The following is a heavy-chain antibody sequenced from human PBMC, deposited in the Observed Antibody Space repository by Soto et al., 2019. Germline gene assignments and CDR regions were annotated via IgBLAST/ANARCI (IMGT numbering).Heavy chain of an antibody. CDR3: ARVSYSGNWFVHSVAGPNWFDP. CDR2: ISAYNGNT. Sequence: ASVRGSCKASGYSFTNKGISWVRQAPGQGLEWMGWISAYNGNTNYVKKFQGRVTMTTDTSTSTASMELRSLRSDDTAVYYCARVSYSGNWFVHSVAGPNWFDPWGQGTLVTVSS. V-gene: IGHV1-18*01. D-gene: IGHD6-13*01. CDR1: GYSFTNKG. J-gene: IGHJ5*02.